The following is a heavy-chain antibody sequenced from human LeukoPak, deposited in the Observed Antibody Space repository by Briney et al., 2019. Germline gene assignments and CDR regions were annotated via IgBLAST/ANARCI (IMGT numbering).Heavy chain of an antibody. D-gene: IGHD5-24*01. Sequence: GGALRLSCAASGFTFSDDNMNWVRQAPGKGPEWVSYINGFSSAIYYADSVKGRFTISRENAKNSLPLQMHRLRAEDTAVYRTRDGRAPDVVPFDHWGQGTLVTVSS. CDR3: RDGRAPDVVPFDH. CDR2: INGFSSAI. V-gene: IGHV3-48*01. CDR1: GFTFSDDN. J-gene: IGHJ4*02.